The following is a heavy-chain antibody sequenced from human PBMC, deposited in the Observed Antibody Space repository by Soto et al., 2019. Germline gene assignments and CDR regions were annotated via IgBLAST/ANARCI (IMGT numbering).Heavy chain of an antibody. J-gene: IGHJ4*01. Sequence: QSGGSLRLSCATSGFTFSNNGMSWVRQAPGKGLDWVSGISGSGRNTYYADSVKGRFTISRDNSKNTLFLQMNSLRAEDTAVYYCAPTRYDYGDDAVGYWGQGTLVTVSS. CDR3: APTRYDYGDDAVGY. V-gene: IGHV3-23*01. D-gene: IGHD4-17*01. CDR2: ISGSGRNT. CDR1: GFTFSNNG.